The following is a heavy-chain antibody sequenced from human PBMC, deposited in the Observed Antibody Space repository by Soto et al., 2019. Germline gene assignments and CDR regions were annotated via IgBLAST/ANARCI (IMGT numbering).Heavy chain of an antibody. D-gene: IGHD6-13*01. V-gene: IGHV3-11*05. CDR1: GFTFSDYY. CDR2: ISSSSSYT. Sequence: GGSLRLSCAASGFTFSDYYMSWIRQAPGKGLEWVSYISSSSSYTNYADSVKGRFTISRDNAKNTLYLQMNSLRVEDTAVYYCAKDPPSERMQPDYGMDVWGQGTTVTVSS. J-gene: IGHJ6*02. CDR3: AKDPPSERMQPDYGMDV.